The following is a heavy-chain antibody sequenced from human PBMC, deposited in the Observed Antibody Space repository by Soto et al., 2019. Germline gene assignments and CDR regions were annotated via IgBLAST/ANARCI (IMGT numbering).Heavy chain of an antibody. V-gene: IGHV3-30-3*01. CDR2: ISYDGSNK. Sequence: WGSLRLSCAASGFTFSSYAMHWVRQAPGKGLEWVAVISYDGSNKYYEDSVNGRFTISRDNSKNKLYLHMNSLRAEDTAVYYCARSSGIAARPLDYWGKGTLVTVSS. D-gene: IGHD6-6*01. CDR3: ARSSGIAARPLDY. CDR1: GFTFSSYA. J-gene: IGHJ4*02.